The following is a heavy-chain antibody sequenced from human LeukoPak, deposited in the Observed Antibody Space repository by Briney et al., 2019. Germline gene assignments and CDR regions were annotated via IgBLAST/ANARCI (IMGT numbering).Heavy chain of an antibody. Sequence: QPGGSLRLSCAASGFTFSSDWMHWVRQAPGKGPVWVSRINGDGSSTNYADSVKGRFTISRDNAKNTLYLQMNRLRAEDTAVYYCARRAAEGGFYGSWGQGTLVTVSS. CDR2: INGDGSST. J-gene: IGHJ5*02. D-gene: IGHD6-13*01. CDR3: ARRAAEGGFYGS. CDR1: GFTFSSDW. V-gene: IGHV3-74*01.